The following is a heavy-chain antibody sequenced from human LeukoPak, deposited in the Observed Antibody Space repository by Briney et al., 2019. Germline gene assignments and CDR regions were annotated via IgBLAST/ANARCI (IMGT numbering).Heavy chain of an antibody. Sequence: PGGSLRLSCAASGFSFKTYSMHWVRQAPGEGLEYVAGIGRDGINTYHANSVEGRFTISRDNSRNTLYLHMGSLRGDDTAVYYCVRDDPRTRPNNGMDVWGQGTAVTVS. V-gene: IGHV3-64*01. CDR2: IGRDGINT. CDR1: GFSFKTYS. J-gene: IGHJ6*02. CDR3: VRDDPRTRPNNGMDV. D-gene: IGHD1-14*01.